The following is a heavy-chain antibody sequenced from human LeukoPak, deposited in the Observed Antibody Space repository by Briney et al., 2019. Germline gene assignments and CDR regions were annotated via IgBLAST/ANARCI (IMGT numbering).Heavy chain of an antibody. D-gene: IGHD6-13*01. CDR2: ITWNRGNI. Sequence: SGGSLRLSCAVSGFTFDDYAMHWVRQAPGKGLEWVSGITWNRGNIRYAASVKGRFTISRDTAKNTLYLQMNSLRAEDTAVYYCGRGGKVEQLVLARWGQGSLVTVSS. CDR1: GFTFDDYA. V-gene: IGHV3-9*01. CDR3: GRGGKVEQLVLAR. J-gene: IGHJ4*02.